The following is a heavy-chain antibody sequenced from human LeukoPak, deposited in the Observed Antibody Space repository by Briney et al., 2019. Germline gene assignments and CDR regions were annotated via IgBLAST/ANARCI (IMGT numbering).Heavy chain of an antibody. D-gene: IGHD2-15*01. J-gene: IGHJ2*01. V-gene: IGHV4-61*01. Sequence: PSETLSLTCTVSGGSVSSGSYYWSWVRQPPGMGLEWIAYIYYSGTTNYSPSLKSRVTISVDTSKNQFSLSLSSVTAADTAVYYCARVPDSSGYWSGWYFDLWGRGTLVTVSS. CDR3: ARVPDSSGYWSGWYFDL. CDR1: GGSVSSGSYY. CDR2: IYYSGTT.